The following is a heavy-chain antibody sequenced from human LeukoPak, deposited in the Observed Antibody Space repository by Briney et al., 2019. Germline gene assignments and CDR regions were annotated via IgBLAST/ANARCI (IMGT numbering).Heavy chain of an antibody. CDR3: ARGSARVPRVNWFDP. Sequence: SETLSLTCTVSGGSISSGGYYWSWIRQPPGKGLEWIGYIYHSGSTYYNPSLKSRVTISVDRSKNQFSLKLSSVTAADTAVYYCARGSARVPRVNWFDPWGQGTLVTVSS. J-gene: IGHJ5*02. V-gene: IGHV4-30-2*01. CDR2: IYHSGST. CDR1: GGSISSGGYY.